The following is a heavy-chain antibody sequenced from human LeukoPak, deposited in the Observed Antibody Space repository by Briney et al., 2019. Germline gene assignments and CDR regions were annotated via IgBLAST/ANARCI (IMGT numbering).Heavy chain of an antibody. Sequence: TETLSLTRTVSGGSVSSGSYYWSWIRQPPGKGLEWIGYIYYSGSTNYNPSLKSRVTISVDTSKNQFSLKLSSVTAADTAVYYCARDAVTVNSYYFDYWGQGTLVTVSS. CDR1: GGSVSSGSYY. D-gene: IGHD4-11*01. V-gene: IGHV4-61*01. CDR2: IYYSGST. J-gene: IGHJ4*02. CDR3: ARDAVTVNSYYFDY.